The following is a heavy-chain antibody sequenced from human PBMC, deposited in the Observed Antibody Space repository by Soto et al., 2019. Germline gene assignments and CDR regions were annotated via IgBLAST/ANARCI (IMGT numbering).Heavy chain of an antibody. Sequence: GGSLRLSCAASGFTFSSYSMNWVRQAPGKGLEWVSSISSSSSYIYYADSVKGRFTISRDNAKNSLYLQMNSLRAEDTAVYYCARDRNDYSFMDVWGKGTTVTVSS. J-gene: IGHJ6*03. CDR3: ARDRNDYSFMDV. CDR2: ISSSSSYI. V-gene: IGHV3-21*01. D-gene: IGHD3-16*01. CDR1: GFTFSSYS.